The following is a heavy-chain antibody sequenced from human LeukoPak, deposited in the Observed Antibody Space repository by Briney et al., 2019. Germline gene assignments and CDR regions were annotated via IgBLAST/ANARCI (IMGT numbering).Heavy chain of an antibody. D-gene: IGHD3-22*01. J-gene: IGHJ4*02. CDR3: ARGTTYYYDSSGYWLIDY. CDR1: GGSISSSNW. V-gene: IGHV4-4*02. CDR2: IYHSGST. Sequence: PSGTLSLTCAVSGGSISSSNWWSWVRQPPGKGLEWIGEIYHSGSTNYNPSLKSRVTISVDTSKNQFSLKLSSVTAADTAVYYCARGTTYYYDSSGYWLIDYWGQGTLVTVSS.